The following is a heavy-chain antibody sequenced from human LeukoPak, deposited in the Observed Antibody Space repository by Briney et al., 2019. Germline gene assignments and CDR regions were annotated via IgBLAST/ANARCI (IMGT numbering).Heavy chain of an antibody. CDR3: ARESRSYSGVDVGRWFDP. D-gene: IGHD5-12*01. V-gene: IGHV4-4*07. CDR1: GGSFSGHY. CDR2: IDSRGST. Sequence: SETLSLTCTVSGGSFSGHYWSWLRQPPGKGPEWIGRIDSRGSTSYSPSFMTRVTISVDNSKNQFSLKLSSVSAADTAVYYCARESRSYSGVDVGRWFDPWGQGTLVIVSS. J-gene: IGHJ5*02.